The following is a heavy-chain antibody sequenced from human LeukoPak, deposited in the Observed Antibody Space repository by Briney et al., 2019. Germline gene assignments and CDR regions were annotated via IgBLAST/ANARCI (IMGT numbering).Heavy chain of an antibody. CDR3: ASSGWLAEYFQH. CDR2: IYYSGST. J-gene: IGHJ1*01. V-gene: IGHV4-39*01. CDR1: GGSISSSSYY. D-gene: IGHD6-19*01. Sequence: SETLSLTCTVSGGSISSSSYYWRWIRQPPGKGLEWIGSIYYSGSTYSNPSLKRRVTISVDTSNNPFSLKLRSVTAADTAVYYCASSGWLAEYFQHWGQGTLVTVSS.